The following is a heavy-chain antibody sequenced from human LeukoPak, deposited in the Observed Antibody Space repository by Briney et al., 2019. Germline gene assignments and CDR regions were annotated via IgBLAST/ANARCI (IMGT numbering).Heavy chain of an antibody. CDR2: ISSSSSYI. V-gene: IGHV3-21*01. Sequence: GGSLRLSCAASGFTFSSYSMNWVLQAPGKGLDWVSSISSSSSYIYYADSVKGRFTISRDNAKNSLYLQMNSLRAEDTAVYYCARDEGDYFDYWGQGTLVTVSS. CDR3: ARDEGDYFDY. J-gene: IGHJ4*02. CDR1: GFTFSSYS.